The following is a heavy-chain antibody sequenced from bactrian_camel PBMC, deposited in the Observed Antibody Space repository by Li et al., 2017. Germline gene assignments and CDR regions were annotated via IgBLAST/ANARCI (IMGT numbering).Heavy chain of an antibody. J-gene: IGHJ6*01. CDR3: AANVAGTDLTAFDY. CDR1: GFTFDDSD. V-gene: IGHV3S55*01. D-gene: IGHD6*01. Sequence: HVQLVESGGGSVQAGGSLRLSCTASGFTFDDSDMGWYRQAPGNECELVSTISSDGSTYYADSVKGRFTISRDNAKNTLYLQLNSLKTEDTAMYYCAANVAGTDLTAFDYWGQGTQVTVS. CDR2: ISSDGST.